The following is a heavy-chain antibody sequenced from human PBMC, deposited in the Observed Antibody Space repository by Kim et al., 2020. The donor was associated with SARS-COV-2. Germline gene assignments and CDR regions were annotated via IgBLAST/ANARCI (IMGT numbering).Heavy chain of an antibody. V-gene: IGHV4-39*07. CDR1: GGSISSSSYY. CDR2: IYYSGST. Sequence: SETLSLTCTVSGGSISSSSYYWGWIRQPPGKGLEWIGSIYYSGSTYYNPSLKSRVTISVDTSKNQFSLKLSSVTAADTAVYYCARDRGRDYYYYGMDVWGQGTTVTVSS. J-gene: IGHJ6*02. CDR3: ARDRGRDYYYYGMDV.